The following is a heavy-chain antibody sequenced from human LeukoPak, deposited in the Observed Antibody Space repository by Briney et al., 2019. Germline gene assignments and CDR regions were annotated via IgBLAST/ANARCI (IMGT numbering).Heavy chain of an antibody. V-gene: IGHV3-21*01. J-gene: IGHJ4*02. CDR1: GFTFSSYS. D-gene: IGHD6-6*01. CDR3: ARVRSSIACFFDY. Sequence: PGGSLRLFCAASGFTFSSYSMNWVRQAPGKGLECVSSISSSSSYIYYAGSVKGRFTISRDNAKNSLYLQMNSLRAEDTAVYYCARVRSSIACFFDYWGQGTLVTVSS. CDR2: ISSSSSYI.